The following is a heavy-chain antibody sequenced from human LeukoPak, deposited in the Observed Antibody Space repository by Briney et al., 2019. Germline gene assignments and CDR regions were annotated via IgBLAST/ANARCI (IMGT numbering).Heavy chain of an antibody. D-gene: IGHD7-27*01. CDR1: GFTFSSYG. V-gene: IGHV3-30*18. J-gene: IGHJ4*02. Sequence: GGSLRLSCAASGFTFSSYGMHWVRQAPGKGLEWVAVISYDGSNKYYADSVKGRFTTSRDNSKNTLYLQMNSLRAEDTAVYYCAKDIGNWDFDYWGQGTLVTVSS. CDR3: AKDIGNWDFDY. CDR2: ISYDGSNK.